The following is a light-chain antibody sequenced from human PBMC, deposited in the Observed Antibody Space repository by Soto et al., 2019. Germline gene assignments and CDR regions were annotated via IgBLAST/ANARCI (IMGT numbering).Light chain of an antibody. CDR3: QQYNNWHPMA. Sequence: EIVMTQSPATLSVSPGERATLSCRASLSVSSNLAWYQQKPGQAPRLLIYGASTRATGIPAMFSGSGSGTEFSLTTSSLQSEDIAVYYCQQYNNWHPMAFGQGTKVEIK. V-gene: IGKV3-15*01. CDR1: LSVSSN. J-gene: IGKJ1*01. CDR2: GAS.